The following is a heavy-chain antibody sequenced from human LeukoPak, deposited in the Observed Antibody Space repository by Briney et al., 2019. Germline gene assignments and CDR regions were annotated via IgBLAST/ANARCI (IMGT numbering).Heavy chain of an antibody. CDR2: MKQDGSGK. V-gene: IGHV3-7*01. Sequence: GGSLRLSCAASGFTFSTYAMSWVRQAPGKGLEWVANMKQDGSGKYYVDSVKGRFTISRDNAKNSLYLHMISLRAEEPAVYYCARVMSGYYVVLDIWGQRTMVTVSS. D-gene: IGHD3-3*01. CDR3: ARVMSGYYVVLDI. J-gene: IGHJ3*02. CDR1: GFTFSTYA.